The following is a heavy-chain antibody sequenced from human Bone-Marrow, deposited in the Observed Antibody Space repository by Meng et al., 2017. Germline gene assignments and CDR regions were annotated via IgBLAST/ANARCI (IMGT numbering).Heavy chain of an antibody. CDR1: CGSYINNY. CDR3: ARGPSTMAHDFDY. J-gene: IGHJ4*02. Sequence: HALQQQWAGELVKPSEALSSTSVVSCGSYINNYWSWFLQPPGKGLGEMGESIHSGSTNYNQSLERRATISVDTSQNNLSPKLGSVTAADSAVDYCARGPSTMAHDFDYWGQGTLVTVSS. V-gene: IGHV4-34*01. D-gene: IGHD1-1*01. CDR2: SIHSGST.